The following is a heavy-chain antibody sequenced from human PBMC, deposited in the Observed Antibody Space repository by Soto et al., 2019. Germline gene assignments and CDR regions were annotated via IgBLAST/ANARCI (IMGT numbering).Heavy chain of an antibody. D-gene: IGHD3-22*01. CDR3: STRAYDTNGYYRFDP. V-gene: IGHV4-34*01. CDR2: INRSGRV. CDR1: GGSFSGHS. Sequence: QVQLQQWGAGLLKPSETLSLTCAVYGGSFSGHSWTWIRQSPGKGLEWIGDINRSGRVNYSPSLKSRVTISLDTSKNQFSLTLSAVTAADTAMYYCSTRAYDTNGYYRFDPWGQGTLVTVSS. J-gene: IGHJ5*01.